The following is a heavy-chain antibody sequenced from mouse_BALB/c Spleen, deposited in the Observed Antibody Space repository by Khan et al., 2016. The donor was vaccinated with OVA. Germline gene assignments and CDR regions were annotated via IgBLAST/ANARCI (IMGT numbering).Heavy chain of an antibody. D-gene: IGHD1-1*02. J-gene: IGHJ1*01. Sequence: QVQLKESGAELVKPGASVKLSCKASGYTFTSYDINWVRQRPEQGLEWIGWIFPGDDSTKYNEKFKGKATLTTDKSSSTAYMQLSRLTSEDSAVYFGARHYDGGNLYWYFDVWGAGTTVTVSS. CDR1: GYTFTSYD. V-gene: IGHV1-85*01. CDR3: ARHYDGGNLYWYFDV. CDR2: IFPGDDST.